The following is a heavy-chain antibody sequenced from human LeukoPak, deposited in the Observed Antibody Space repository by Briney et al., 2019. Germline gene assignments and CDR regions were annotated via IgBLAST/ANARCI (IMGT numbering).Heavy chain of an antibody. D-gene: IGHD6-13*01. Sequence: GGSLRLSCAASGFTFSSSAMHWVRQAPGKGLEWVALMAGDGINIYYADSVKGRFTISRDNSKNTVYLQMNSLRPEDTAVYYCAKAAVYSNRWTPFDDWGQGTLVTVSS. J-gene: IGHJ4*02. CDR2: MAGDGINI. CDR1: GFTFSSSA. V-gene: IGHV3-30*18. CDR3: AKAAVYSNRWTPFDD.